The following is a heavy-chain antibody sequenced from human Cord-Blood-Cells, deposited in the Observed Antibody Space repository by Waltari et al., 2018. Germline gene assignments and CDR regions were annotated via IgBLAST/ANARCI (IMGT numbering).Heavy chain of an antibody. Sequence: EVQLVESGGGLIQPGGSLRLSCAASGFTVSSNYMSWVRQAPGEGLGWVTVIYSGGSTYYADSGKGRFTIARDNSKNTLYLQMNSLRAEDTAVYYCARELQYDAFDIWGQGTMVTVSS. D-gene: IGHD4-4*01. J-gene: IGHJ3*02. V-gene: IGHV3-53*01. CDR3: ARELQYDAFDI. CDR2: IYSGGST. CDR1: GFTVSSNY.